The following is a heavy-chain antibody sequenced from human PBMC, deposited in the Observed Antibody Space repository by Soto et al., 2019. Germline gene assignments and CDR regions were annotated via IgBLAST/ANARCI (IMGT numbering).Heavy chain of an antibody. V-gene: IGHV4-59*01. CDR2: IYNSGST. D-gene: IGHD6-19*01. CDR3: ARSGIAVAGFLFDY. Sequence: SEPLSLTCTVPDGYISSYYWRWIRQPPGKGLDWIGNIYNSGSTNYNPTHKSRVTISVDTSKNQFSLKLSSVTAADTAVYYCARSGIAVAGFLFDYWGQGTLVTVS. CDR1: DGYISSYY. J-gene: IGHJ4*02.